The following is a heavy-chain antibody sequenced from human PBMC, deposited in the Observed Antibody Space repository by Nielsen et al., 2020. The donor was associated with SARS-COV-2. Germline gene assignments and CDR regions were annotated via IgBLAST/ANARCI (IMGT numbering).Heavy chain of an antibody. Sequence: GGSLRLSCAASGFAFDDYAMQWVRQAPGKGLEWVSSISWNGATINYADSVKGRFIISRDNAENSLYLQMNGLRTDDTALYYCASSIAVAESYYFDYWGQGTLVTVSS. CDR3: ASSIAVAESYYFDY. CDR1: GFAFDDYA. J-gene: IGHJ4*02. V-gene: IGHV3-9*01. CDR2: ISWNGATI. D-gene: IGHD6-19*01.